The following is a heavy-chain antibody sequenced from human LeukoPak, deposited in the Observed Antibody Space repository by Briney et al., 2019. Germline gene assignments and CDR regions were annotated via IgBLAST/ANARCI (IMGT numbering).Heavy chain of an antibody. CDR2: IDPTDSYT. V-gene: IGHV5-10-1*01. D-gene: IGHD6-6*01. CDR3: ARRGRSSSNFDF. Sequence: GESLKISCKGSGYIFTSYWITWVRQMPGKGLEWMGMIDPTDSYTNYSPSFQGHVTISTDKSISTAYLHWTSLKASDTAVYYCARRGRSSSNFDFWGQGTLVTVSS. J-gene: IGHJ4*02. CDR1: GYIFTSYW.